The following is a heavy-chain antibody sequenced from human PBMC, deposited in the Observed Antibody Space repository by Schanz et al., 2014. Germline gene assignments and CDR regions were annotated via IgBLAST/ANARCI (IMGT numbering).Heavy chain of an antibody. CDR1: GFTVNTNY. V-gene: IGHV3-53*01. CDR3: ARDGGRDGYNLAFDV. Sequence: DVHLVESGGGLVQPGGSLRLSCAVSGFTVNTNYMSWVRQAPGKGLEWISSMYINSGSTQYADSVKGRFIISRDSSKNTLFLQMNSLRAEDTAVYFCARDGGRDGYNLAFDVWGQGTLVTVSS. CDR2: MYINSGST. J-gene: IGHJ3*01. D-gene: IGHD5-12*01.